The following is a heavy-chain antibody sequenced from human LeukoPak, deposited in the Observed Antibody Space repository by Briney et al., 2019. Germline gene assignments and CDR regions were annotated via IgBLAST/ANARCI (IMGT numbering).Heavy chain of an antibody. J-gene: IGHJ4*02. Sequence: GGSLRLSCAASGFTFSSYGMHWVRQAPGKGLEWVAVISYDGSNKYYADSVKGRFTISRDNSKNTLYLQMNSLRAEDTAVYYCAKCLDRSGYPPDYWGQGTLVTVSS. CDR1: GFTFSSYG. D-gene: IGHD3-22*01. CDR3: AKCLDRSGYPPDY. V-gene: IGHV3-30*18. CDR2: ISYDGSNK.